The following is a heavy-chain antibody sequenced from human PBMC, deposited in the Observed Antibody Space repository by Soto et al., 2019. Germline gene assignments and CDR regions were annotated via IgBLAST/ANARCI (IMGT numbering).Heavy chain of an antibody. CDR1: GYTFTSYG. D-gene: IGHD1-26*01. CDR2: ISAYNGNT. J-gene: IGHJ4*02. Sequence: ASVKVSCKASGYTFTSYGISWVRQAPGQGLEWMGWISAYNGNTNYAQKLQGRVTMTTDTPTSTAYMELSSLRSEDTAVYYCARGLGLYYFDYWGQGTLVTVSS. CDR3: ARGLGLYYFDY. V-gene: IGHV1-18*01.